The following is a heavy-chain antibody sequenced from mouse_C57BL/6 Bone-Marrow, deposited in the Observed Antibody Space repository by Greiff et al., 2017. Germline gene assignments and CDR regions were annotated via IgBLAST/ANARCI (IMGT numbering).Heavy chain of an antibody. V-gene: IGHV1-19*01. J-gene: IGHJ3*01. Sequence: EVQLQQSGPVLVKPGASVKMSCKASGYTFTDYYMNWVKQSHGKSLEWIGVINPYNGGTSYNQKFKGKATLTVDKSSSTAYLELNSLTSEDSAVYYCARYNYDEACAYWGQGTLVTVSA. D-gene: IGHD2-4*01. CDR1: GYTFTDYY. CDR2: INPYNGGT. CDR3: ARYNYDEACAY.